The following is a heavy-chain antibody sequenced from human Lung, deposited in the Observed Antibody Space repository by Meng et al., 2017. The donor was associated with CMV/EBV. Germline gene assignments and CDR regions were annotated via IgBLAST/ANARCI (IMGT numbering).Heavy chain of an antibody. V-gene: IGHV4-38-2*02. CDR3: ARERYYYSYMDV. Sequence: SETLSLTCTISGYSITTSYFWGWVRQSPGKGLEWIGSIFHGGTVYYNPSLKSRVTTSLDTSKKQSSLRLDSVTAADAAVYYCARERYYYSYMDVWGLGTTVTVSS. CDR2: IFHGGTV. CDR1: GYSITTSYF. J-gene: IGHJ6*02.